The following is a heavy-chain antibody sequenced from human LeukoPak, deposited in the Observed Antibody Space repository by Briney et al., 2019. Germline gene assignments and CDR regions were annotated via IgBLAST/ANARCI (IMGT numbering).Heavy chain of an antibody. D-gene: IGHD2-2*01. CDR2: INPNSGGT. J-gene: IGHJ5*02. V-gene: IGHV1-2*02. CDR3: ATRGVVVPAASINWFDP. CDR1: GYTFTGHY. Sequence: ASVKVSCKASGYTFTGHYMHWVRQAPGQGLEWMGWINPNSGGTNYAQKFQGRVTMTRDTSISTAYMELSRLRSDDTAVYYCATRGVVVPAASINWFDPWGQGTLVTVSS.